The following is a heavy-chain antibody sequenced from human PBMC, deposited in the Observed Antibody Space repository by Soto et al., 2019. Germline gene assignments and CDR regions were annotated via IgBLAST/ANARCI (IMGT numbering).Heavy chain of an antibody. V-gene: IGHV5-10-1*01. D-gene: IGHD3-22*01. CDR2: IDPSDSYT. CDR1: GYSLPSSW. CDR3: ARLLYYYDSSGYYSLDDY. Sequence: PAAALTSSCKGRGYSLPSSWIRRVRQNPEKGLEWMGRIDPSDSYTNYSPSFQGHVTISADKSISTAYLQWSSLKASDTAMYYCARLLYYYDSSGYYSLDDYWGQGTLVTVSS. J-gene: IGHJ4*02.